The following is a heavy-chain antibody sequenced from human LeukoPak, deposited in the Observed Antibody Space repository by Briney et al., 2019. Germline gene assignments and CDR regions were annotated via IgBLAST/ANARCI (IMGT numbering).Heavy chain of an antibody. D-gene: IGHD1-14*01. V-gene: IGHV3-21*01. J-gene: IGHJ4*02. CDR3: ATESAGHYYFDY. Sequence: GGSLRLSCAASGFTFSSYSMNWVRQAPGKGLEWVSSISSSSSYIYYADSVKGRFTVSRDNAKNSLYLQMNSLRAEDTAVYYCATESAGHYYFDYWGQGTLVTASS. CDR2: ISSSSSYI. CDR1: GFTFSSYS.